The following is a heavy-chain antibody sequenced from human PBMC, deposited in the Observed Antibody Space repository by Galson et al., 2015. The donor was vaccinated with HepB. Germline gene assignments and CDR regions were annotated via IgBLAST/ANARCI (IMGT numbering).Heavy chain of an antibody. CDR1: GGTFSSYA. CDR2: IIPIFGTA. D-gene: IGHD3-22*01. V-gene: IGHV1-69*13. Sequence: SVKVSCKASGGTFSSYAISWVRQAPGQGLEWMGGIIPIFGTANYAQKFQGRVTITADESTSTAYMELSSLRSEDTAVYYCARKYYYDSSGYSDAFDIWGQGTMVTVSS. CDR3: ARKYYYDSSGYSDAFDI. J-gene: IGHJ3*02.